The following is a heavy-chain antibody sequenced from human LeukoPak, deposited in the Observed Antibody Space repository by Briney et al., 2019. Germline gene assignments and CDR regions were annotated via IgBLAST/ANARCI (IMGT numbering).Heavy chain of an antibody. Sequence: SETLSLTCTVSGGSISSSSYYWGWIRQPPGKGLEWIGTIYYTGSTYYNPSLKSRVTISVDTSKNQFSLKLRSVTAADTAIYYCARLAIIVVVASFDPWGQGTLVTVSS. CDR2: IYYTGST. CDR3: ARLAIIVVVASFDP. J-gene: IGHJ5*02. CDR1: GGSISSSSYY. V-gene: IGHV4-39*01. D-gene: IGHD3-22*01.